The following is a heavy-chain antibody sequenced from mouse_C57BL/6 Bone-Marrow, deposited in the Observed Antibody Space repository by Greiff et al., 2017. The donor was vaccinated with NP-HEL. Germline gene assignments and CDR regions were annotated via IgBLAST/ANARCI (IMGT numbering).Heavy chain of an antibody. CDR1: GYAFSSYW. V-gene: IGHV1-80*01. D-gene: IGHD4-1*01. CDR2: IYPGDGDT. J-gene: IGHJ4*01. CDR3: SRWDWDRYYAMDY. Sequence: QVQLKESGAELVKPGASVKISCKASGYAFSSYWMNWVKQRPGKGLEWIGQIYPGDGDTNYNGKFKGKATLTADKSSSTAYMQLSSLTSEDSAVYFCSRWDWDRYYAMDYWGQGTSVTVSS.